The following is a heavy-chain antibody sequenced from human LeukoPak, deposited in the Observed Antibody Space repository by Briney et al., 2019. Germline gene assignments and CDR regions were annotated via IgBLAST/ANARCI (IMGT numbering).Heavy chain of an antibody. D-gene: IGHD1-7*01. Sequence: RGSLRLSCAPSGFTFSNAWMSCVRQAPGKWLEWDGRTKSKTEGGTTDYAAPVDGRLTTSRDDSKNTLYLQLNSRKTEYTAVYYCTTVVNGITGTYYWGQGTLVTVSS. J-gene: IGHJ4*02. CDR1: GFTFSNAW. V-gene: IGHV3-15*01. CDR3: TTVVNGITGTYY. CDR2: TKSKTEGGTT.